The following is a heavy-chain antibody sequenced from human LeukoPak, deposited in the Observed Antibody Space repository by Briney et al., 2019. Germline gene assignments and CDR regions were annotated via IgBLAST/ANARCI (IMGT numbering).Heavy chain of an antibody. J-gene: IGHJ5*02. D-gene: IGHD4-17*01. CDR2: IYRGGPT. CDR3: ARDSYVDSEAVRWFDP. V-gene: IGHV3-66*01. Sequence: GGSLRLSCAASGLTVSSNYMSWVRQAPGKGLEWVSVIYRGGPTYYADSVKGRFTISRDNSKNTLYLQMNSLRDEDTAVYNCARDSYVDSEAVRWFDPWGQGTLVTVSS. CDR1: GLTVSSNY.